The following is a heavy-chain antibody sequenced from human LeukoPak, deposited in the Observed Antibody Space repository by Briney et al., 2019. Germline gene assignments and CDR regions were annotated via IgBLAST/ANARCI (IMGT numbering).Heavy chain of an antibody. CDR1: GFTVSSNY. CDR3: ARDDYGSGSYYTYYYYYMDV. Sequence: GGSLRLSCAASGFTVSSNYMSWVRQAPGKGLEWVSVIYSGGSTYYADSVKGRFTISRDNSKNTLYLQMNSLRAEDTAVYYCARDDYGSGSYYTYYYYYMDVWGKGTTVTVSS. D-gene: IGHD3-10*01. V-gene: IGHV3-66*01. J-gene: IGHJ6*03. CDR2: IYSGGST.